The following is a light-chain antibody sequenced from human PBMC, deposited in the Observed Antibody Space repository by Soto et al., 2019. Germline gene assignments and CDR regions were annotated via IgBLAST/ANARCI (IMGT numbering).Light chain of an antibody. V-gene: IGKV3-15*01. CDR2: GAS. J-gene: IGKJ4*01. CDR1: QSISSN. Sequence: IVMTRSAATLSGCPEERATLSCNASQSISSNLFWYQQKAGQAPRLLIYGASTRATGIPARFSGSGSGTEFTLTITSLQFEDFAVYYCQEYNDWRWIALGGGTKVDI. CDR3: QEYNDWRWIA.